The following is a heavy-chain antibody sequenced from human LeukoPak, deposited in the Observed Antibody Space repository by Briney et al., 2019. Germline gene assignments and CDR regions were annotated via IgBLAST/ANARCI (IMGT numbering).Heavy chain of an antibody. V-gene: IGHV4-59*01. CDR2: IYHSGST. Sequence: SETLSLTCTVSGGSISSYYWSWIRQPPGKGLEWIGSIYHSGSTYYNPSLKSRVTISVDTSKNQFSLKLSSVTAADTAVYYCARDHGSSWYGGLGWFDPWGQGTLVTVSS. CDR1: GGSISSYY. CDR3: ARDHGSSWYGGLGWFDP. D-gene: IGHD6-13*01. J-gene: IGHJ5*02.